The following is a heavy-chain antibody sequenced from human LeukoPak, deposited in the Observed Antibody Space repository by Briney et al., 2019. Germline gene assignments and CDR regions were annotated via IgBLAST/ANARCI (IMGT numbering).Heavy chain of an antibody. CDR2: IKQDGSEK. V-gene: IGHV3-7*03. CDR3: AKSDYYDSSGPRPPYFDY. Sequence: GGSLRLSCAASGFTFSSYWMSWVRQAPGKGLEWVANIKQDGSEKYYVDSVKGRFTISRDNAKNSLYLQMNSLRAEGTALYYCAKSDYYDSSGPRPPYFDYWGQGTLVTVSS. CDR1: GFTFSSYW. D-gene: IGHD3-22*01. J-gene: IGHJ4*02.